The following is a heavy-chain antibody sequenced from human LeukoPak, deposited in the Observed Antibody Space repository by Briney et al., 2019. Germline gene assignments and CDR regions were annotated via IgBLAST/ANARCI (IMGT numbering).Heavy chain of an antibody. V-gene: IGHV4-61*01. CDR1: GGSISSSSYY. CDR3: ARAAGYFPPPPPDY. Sequence: PSETLSLTCTVSGGSISSSSYYWSWIRQPPGKGLEWIGYIYYSGSTNYNPSLKSRVTISVDTSKNQFSLKLSSVTAADTAVYYCARAAGYFPPPPPDYWGQGTLVTVSS. D-gene: IGHD3-9*01. J-gene: IGHJ4*02. CDR2: IYYSGST.